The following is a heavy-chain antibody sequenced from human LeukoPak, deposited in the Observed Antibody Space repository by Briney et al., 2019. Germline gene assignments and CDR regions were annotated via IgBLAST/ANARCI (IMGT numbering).Heavy chain of an antibody. CDR1: GGSFSGHY. Sequence: SEXXSLTCAVYGGSFSGHYWSWLRQPPGKGLEWIGEINHSGSTNYNPSLKSRVTISVDTSKNQFSLKLSSVTAADTAVYYCARKTRNLREAIDYWGQGTLVTVSS. J-gene: IGHJ4*02. CDR2: INHSGST. V-gene: IGHV4-34*01. CDR3: ARKTRNLREAIDY. D-gene: IGHD5/OR15-5a*01.